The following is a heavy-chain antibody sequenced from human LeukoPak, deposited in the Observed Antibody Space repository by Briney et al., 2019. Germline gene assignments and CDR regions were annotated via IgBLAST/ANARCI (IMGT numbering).Heavy chain of an antibody. CDR2: IYTSGST. CDR1: GGSISSYY. CDR3: ARDYGDDAYYYYYNMDV. D-gene: IGHD4-17*01. Sequence: PSETLSLTCPVSGGSISSYYWSWIRQPAGKGLEWIGRIYTSGSTNYNPSLKSRVTMSVDTSKNQFSLKLSSVTAADTAVYYCARDYGDDAYYYYYNMDVWGKGTAVTVSS. V-gene: IGHV4-4*07. J-gene: IGHJ6*03.